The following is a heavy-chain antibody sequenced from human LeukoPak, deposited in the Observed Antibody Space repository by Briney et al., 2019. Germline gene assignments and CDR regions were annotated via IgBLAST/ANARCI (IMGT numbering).Heavy chain of an antibody. V-gene: IGHV3-30*03. Sequence: PGGSLRLSCSASGLTFSSYGMHWVRQAPGKGLEWVAVISYDGSNKYYADSVKGRFTISRDNSKNTLYLQMNSLRGEDTAVYYCARSAGKAVASPDYWGQGTLVTVSS. J-gene: IGHJ4*02. CDR2: ISYDGSNK. CDR1: GLTFSSYG. CDR3: ARSAGKAVASPDY. D-gene: IGHD6-19*01.